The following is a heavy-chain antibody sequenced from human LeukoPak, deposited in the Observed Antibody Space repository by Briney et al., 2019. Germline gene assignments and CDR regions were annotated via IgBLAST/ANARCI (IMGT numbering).Heavy chain of an antibody. CDR1: GFTFNNYA. D-gene: IGHD3-10*01. CDR3: AREIFGSGSYPDF. V-gene: IGHV3-23*01. Sequence: GGSLRLSCAASGFTFNNYAMNWVRQAPGKGLEWISSISSSDVNTYYADSVKGRFSISRDNSENTLYLQMNSLRVEDTAVYYCAREIFGSGSYPDFWGQGTLVTVSS. CDR2: ISSSDVNT. J-gene: IGHJ4*02.